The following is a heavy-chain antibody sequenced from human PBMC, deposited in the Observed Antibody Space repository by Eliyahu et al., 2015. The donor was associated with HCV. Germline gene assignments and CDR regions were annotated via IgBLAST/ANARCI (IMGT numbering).Heavy chain of an antibody. CDR2: ISGSGGTT. D-gene: IGHD3-3*01. Sequence: EVQLLESGGGLVQPGGSLRLSCAASGFXFXNYAXTWVRQAPGKGLGWVSAISGSGGTTKYADSVRGRFTISRDNSKNTLYLQMNGLRAEDTAVYYCAKWSGGSWSGYCRYWGQGTLVTVSS. CDR3: AKWSGGSWSGYCRY. J-gene: IGHJ4*02. V-gene: IGHV3-23*01. CDR1: GFXFXNYA.